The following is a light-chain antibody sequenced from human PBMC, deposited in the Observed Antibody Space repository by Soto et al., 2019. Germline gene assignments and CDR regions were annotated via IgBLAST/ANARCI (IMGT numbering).Light chain of an antibody. CDR3: QQRSNWPT. CDR1: QSVSSH. J-gene: IGKJ5*01. CDR2: AAS. Sequence: EVVLTQSPATLSLSPGDRATLSCRASQSVSSHFAWYQQKSGQAPRLLIYAASKRATGIQARFSGSGSGTDFTLTISSLEPEDFAVYYCQQRSNWPTFGQGTRLEIK. V-gene: IGKV3-11*01.